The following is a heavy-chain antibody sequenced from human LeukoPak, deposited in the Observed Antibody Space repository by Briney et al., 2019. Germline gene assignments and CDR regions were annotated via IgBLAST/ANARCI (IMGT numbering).Heavy chain of an antibody. V-gene: IGHV3-48*03. Sequence: GGSLRLSCAASGFTFSSYEMNWVRQAPGKGLEWVSYISSSGSTIYYADPVKGRFTISRDNAKNSLYLQMNSLRAEDTAVYYCARGGERYFDWLFVGSWFDPWGQGTLATVSS. D-gene: IGHD3-9*01. CDR2: ISSSGSTI. CDR1: GFTFSSYE. J-gene: IGHJ5*02. CDR3: ARGGERYFDWLFVGSWFDP.